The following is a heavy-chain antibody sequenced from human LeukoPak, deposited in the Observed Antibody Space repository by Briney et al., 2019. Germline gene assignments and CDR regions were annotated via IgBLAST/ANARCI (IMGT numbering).Heavy chain of an antibody. CDR1: GFTFTDYW. CDR3: ARAVHYDFWSGYYKGGSTYFDY. V-gene: IGHV3-21*01. J-gene: IGHJ4*02. Sequence: GGSLRLSCAASGFTFTDYWMSWVRQAPGKGLEWVSSISSSSSYIYYADSVKGRFTISRDNAKNSLYLQMNSLRAEDTAAYYCARAVHYDFWSGYYKGGSTYFDYWGQGTLVTVSS. CDR2: ISSSSSYI. D-gene: IGHD3-3*01.